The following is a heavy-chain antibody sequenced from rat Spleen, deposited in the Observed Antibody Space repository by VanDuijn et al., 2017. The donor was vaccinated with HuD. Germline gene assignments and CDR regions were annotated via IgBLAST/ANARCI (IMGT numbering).Heavy chain of an antibody. D-gene: IGHD1-4*01. V-gene: IGHV5-27*01. J-gene: IGHJ2*01. CDR1: GFSFSDYY. Sequence: EVQLVESGGGLVQPGRSLKLSCAASGFSFSDYYMAWVRQAPTKGLEWVAYISTGGGVTYYRDSVKGRFTTSRDNSKSTLYLQMDSLRSEDTATYYWTTTGYNPFYFDYWGQGVMVTVST. CDR2: ISTGGGVT. CDR3: TTTGYNPFYFDY.